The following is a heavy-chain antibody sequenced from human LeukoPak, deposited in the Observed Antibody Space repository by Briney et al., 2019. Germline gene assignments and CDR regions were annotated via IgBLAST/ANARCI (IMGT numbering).Heavy chain of an antibody. Sequence: GASVKVSCKASGYTFTSYGISWVRQAPGQGLEWMGWISAYNGNTNYAQKLQGRVTMTTDTSTSTAYMELRSLRSDDTTLYYCARDSVDTAMASFDYWGQGTLVTVSS. V-gene: IGHV1-18*01. D-gene: IGHD5-18*01. J-gene: IGHJ4*02. CDR3: ARDSVDTAMASFDY. CDR1: GYTFTSYG. CDR2: ISAYNGNT.